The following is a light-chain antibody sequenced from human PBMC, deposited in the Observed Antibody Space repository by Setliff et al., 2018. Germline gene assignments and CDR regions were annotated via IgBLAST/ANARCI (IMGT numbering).Light chain of an antibody. Sequence: QSALTQPRSVSSAPGQKVTISCSGSSSNIASNYVSWYQQVPGAAPKLLLYDSNKRPSGIPDRFSGSKSGTSATLDITGLQTGDEADYYCVTWDSSLSVLLFVGGTKVTV. CDR2: DSN. CDR3: VTWDSSLSVLL. CDR1: SSNIASNY. V-gene: IGLV1-51*01. J-gene: IGLJ2*01.